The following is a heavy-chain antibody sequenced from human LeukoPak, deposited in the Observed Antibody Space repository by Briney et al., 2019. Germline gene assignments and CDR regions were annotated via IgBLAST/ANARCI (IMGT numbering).Heavy chain of an antibody. CDR3: ARATVTDDAFDI. D-gene: IGHD4-17*01. CDR1: GDSMSSGDYY. Sequence: NSSETLSLTCTVSGDSMSSGDYYWSWIRQPPGKGLEWIGYISHTGITDYNTSLKSRVTISVDRSKNQFSLKLSSVTAADTAVYYCARATVTDDAFDIWGQGTVVTVSS. V-gene: IGHV4-30-2*01. CDR2: ISHTGIT. J-gene: IGHJ3*02.